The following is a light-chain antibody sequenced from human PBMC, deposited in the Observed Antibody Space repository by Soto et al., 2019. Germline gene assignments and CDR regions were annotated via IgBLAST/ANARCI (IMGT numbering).Light chain of an antibody. J-gene: IGLJ2*01. V-gene: IGLV2-14*03. CDR2: DVS. CDR1: NSDIGYYNF. CDR3: SSFTTSSALV. Sequence: QSALTQPASVSGSPGQSITISCTGTNSDIGYYNFVSWYQHHPGKAPKLMIYDVSNRPSGVSNRFSGSKSGNTASLTISGLQAEDEDDYYCSSFTTSSALVFGGGTKLTVL.